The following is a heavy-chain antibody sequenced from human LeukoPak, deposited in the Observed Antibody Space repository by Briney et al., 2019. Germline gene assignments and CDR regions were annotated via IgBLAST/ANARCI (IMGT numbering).Heavy chain of an antibody. D-gene: IGHD6-13*01. CDR3: AKARRYSSYDAFDM. J-gene: IGHJ3*02. CDR1: GFIFSNYG. CDR2: IRYDGSNK. Sequence: PGGSLRLSCAASGFIFSNYGMHWVRQSPGKGLEWVAFIRYDGSNKYYGDSVKGRFTISRDNSKNTLYLQMNSLRAEDTALYYCAKARRYSSYDAFDMWGQGTMVTVSP. V-gene: IGHV3-30*02.